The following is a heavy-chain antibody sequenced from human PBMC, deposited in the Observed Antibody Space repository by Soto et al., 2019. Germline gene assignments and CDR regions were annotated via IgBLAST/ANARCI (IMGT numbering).Heavy chain of an antibody. CDR3: AGGYSSGWSYFDY. Sequence: ASVKVSCKVSGYTLTELSMHWVRQAPGKGLEWMGGFDPEDGGTIYAQKFQGRVTMTEDTSTDTAYMELSSLRSEDTAVYYCAGGYSSGWSYFDYWGQGTLVTVSS. D-gene: IGHD6-19*01. CDR2: FDPEDGGT. CDR1: GYTLTELS. J-gene: IGHJ4*02. V-gene: IGHV1-24*01.